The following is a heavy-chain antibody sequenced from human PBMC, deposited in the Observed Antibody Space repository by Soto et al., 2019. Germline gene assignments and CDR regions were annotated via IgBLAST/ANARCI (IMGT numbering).Heavy chain of an antibody. CDR3: ARVVDYYDPYYYYGMDV. J-gene: IGHJ6*02. CDR1: DFNFSYYW. V-gene: IGHV3-74*03. Sequence: PGGSMRLSCVAADFNFSYYWRHWVRQVPGKGLVWVSRIHSDGSSTTYADSVKGRLTISRDNAKNSLYLQMNSLRAEDTAVYYCARVVDYYDPYYYYGMDVWGQGTTVTVSS. D-gene: IGHD3-22*01. CDR2: IHSDGSST.